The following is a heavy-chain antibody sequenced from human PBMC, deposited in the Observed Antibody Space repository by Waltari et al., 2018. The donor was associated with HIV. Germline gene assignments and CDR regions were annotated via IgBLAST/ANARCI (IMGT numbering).Heavy chain of an antibody. CDR3: ATLMVYAPRSHYYGMDV. D-gene: IGHD2-8*01. CDR2: IHYSGSA. J-gene: IGHJ6*02. CDR1: GGSIGSYY. Sequence: SGPGLVRPSETLSLTCTVSGGSIGSYYWSWIRQPPGKELEWIGYIHYSGSANYNPSLKSRVTVSVDTSKHQFSLKLSSVTAADTAVYYCATLMVYAPRSHYYGMDVWGQGTTVIVSS. V-gene: IGHV4-59*01.